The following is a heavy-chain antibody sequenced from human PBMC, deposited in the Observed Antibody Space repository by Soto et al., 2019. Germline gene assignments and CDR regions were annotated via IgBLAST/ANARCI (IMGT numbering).Heavy chain of an antibody. Sequence: PSETLSLTCTVSGGSISSSSYYWGWIRQPPGKGLEWIGSIYYSGSTYYNPSLKSRVTISVDTSKNQFSLKLSSVTAADTAVYYCARRSPLTPDSSGYYYRLDAFDIWGQGTMLTVSS. CDR3: ARRSPLTPDSSGYYYRLDAFDI. CDR2: IYYSGST. D-gene: IGHD3-22*01. J-gene: IGHJ3*02. V-gene: IGHV4-39*01. CDR1: GGSISSSSYY.